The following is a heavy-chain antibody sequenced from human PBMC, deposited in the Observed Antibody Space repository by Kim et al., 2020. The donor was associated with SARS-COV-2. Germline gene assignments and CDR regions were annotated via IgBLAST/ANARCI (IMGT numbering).Heavy chain of an antibody. CDR1: GGSTNTYY. V-gene: IGHV4-4*07. Sequence: SETLSLTCTVSGGSTNTYYWTWMRQPAGQKLEWIGRIYNNEVTNYNPSLRSRVTMSIDASKNQFYLRLSSMTAADTAVYYCARDFGAAGISDYWGQGTLVTVSS. CDR2: IYNNEVT. CDR3: ARDFGAAGISDY. D-gene: IGHD3-16*01. J-gene: IGHJ4*02.